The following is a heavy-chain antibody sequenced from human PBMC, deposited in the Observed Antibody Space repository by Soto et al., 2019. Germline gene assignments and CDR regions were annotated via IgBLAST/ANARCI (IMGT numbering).Heavy chain of an antibody. J-gene: IGHJ5*02. V-gene: IGHV3-23*01. Sequence: HPGGSLRLSCAASGFIFEYFGMSWVRQAPGKGLEWISSISGSGFKKYYADSVKGRFTISRDNSKSTVYLELNNLSAEDTAVYHCAKNQGVELVPLATVDWFDPWGQGSVVTVSS. D-gene: IGHD1-26*01. CDR1: GFIFEYFG. CDR3: AKNQGVELVPLATVDWFDP. CDR2: ISGSGFKK.